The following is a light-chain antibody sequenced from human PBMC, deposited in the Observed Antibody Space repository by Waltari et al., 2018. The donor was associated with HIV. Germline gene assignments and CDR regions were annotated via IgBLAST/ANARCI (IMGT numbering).Light chain of an antibody. CDR1: ESVGSF. CDR2: GVS. CDR3: QQFYYWPRT. Sequence: EIVMTQSPVALSVSPGDRVTLSCRASESVGSFFAWYQQRPGQGPSLLMYGVSTRASGGSDRFSGSGSGTEVNLTITSLQSDDSAIYFCQQFYYWPRTFGQGTKVEVK. V-gene: IGKV3-15*01. J-gene: IGKJ1*01.